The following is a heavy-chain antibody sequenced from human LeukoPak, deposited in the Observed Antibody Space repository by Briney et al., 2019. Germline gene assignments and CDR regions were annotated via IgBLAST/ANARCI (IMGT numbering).Heavy chain of an antibody. J-gene: IGHJ4*02. V-gene: IGHV3-21*01. CDR3: ARRGYHDYSGFDY. CDR1: EFTFRSYS. D-gene: IGHD1-26*01. CDR2: ISGSSSDI. Sequence: GGSLRLSCAGSEFTFRSYSMHWVRQAPGKGLEWVSSISGSSSDIYYAASVKGRFTISRDNSKNSLYLQMKSLRAEDTALYYCARRGYHDYSGFDYWGQGTLVTVSS.